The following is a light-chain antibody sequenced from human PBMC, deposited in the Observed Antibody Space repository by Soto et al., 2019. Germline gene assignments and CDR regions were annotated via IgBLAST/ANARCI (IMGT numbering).Light chain of an antibody. V-gene: IGKV3-20*01. J-gene: IGKJ4*01. Sequence: EIVLTQSPGTLSLSPGERATLSCRASHSVTSNYLAWYQQKPGLAPRLLIYGASSRATGIADRFSGSGSGTDFTLTISRLEPEDFAVYYCQQYGGSPAIYFGGGTRVEI. CDR2: GAS. CDR1: HSVTSNY. CDR3: QQYGGSPAIY.